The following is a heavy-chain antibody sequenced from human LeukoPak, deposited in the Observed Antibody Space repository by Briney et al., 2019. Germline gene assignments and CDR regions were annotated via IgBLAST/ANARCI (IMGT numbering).Heavy chain of an antibody. V-gene: IGHV3-30*04. Sequence: GGSLRLSCAASGFTFSSYAMHWVRQAPGKGLEWVAVISYDGSNKYYADSVKGRFTISRDNSKNTLYLQMNSLRAEDTAVYYCAGRGSGSYFDFWGPGTLVTVSS. CDR2: ISYDGSNK. CDR1: GFTFSSYA. J-gene: IGHJ4*02. CDR3: AGRGSGSYFDF. D-gene: IGHD3-10*01.